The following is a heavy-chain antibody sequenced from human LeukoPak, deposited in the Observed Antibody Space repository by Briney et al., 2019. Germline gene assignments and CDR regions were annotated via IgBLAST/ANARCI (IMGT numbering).Heavy chain of an antibody. V-gene: IGHV4-59*01. CDR1: GGSISSYY. Sequence: SETLSITCTVSGGSISSYYWSWIRQPPGKGLEWIGYIYNSGSTNYNHSLKSRVTIPEDMSNNQFSLKLSSVTAADTAVYYCARALRLWGGNSGIAFDIWGQGTMVTVSS. CDR3: ARALRLWGGNSGIAFDI. D-gene: IGHD4-23*01. J-gene: IGHJ3*02. CDR2: IYNSGST.